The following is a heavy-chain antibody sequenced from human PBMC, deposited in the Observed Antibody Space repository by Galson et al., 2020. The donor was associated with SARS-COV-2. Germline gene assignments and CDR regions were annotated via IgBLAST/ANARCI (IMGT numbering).Heavy chain of an antibody. J-gene: IGHJ3*01. V-gene: IGHV4-31*01. Sequence: SETLSLTCAVSGGSISSGGYYWSWNRQHTGKGLEWKGYITYSGSTYYNPSLKSLLTISVDTTKNQFSLKLSSVAAADTAVYYCARARAEMTTVDAFDVWGQGTMVTVSS. CDR2: ITYSGST. CDR1: GGSISSGGYY. D-gene: IGHD4-4*01. CDR3: ARARAEMTTVDAFDV.